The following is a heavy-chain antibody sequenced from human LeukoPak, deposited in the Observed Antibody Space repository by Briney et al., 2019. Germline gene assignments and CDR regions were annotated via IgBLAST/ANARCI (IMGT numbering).Heavy chain of an antibody. V-gene: IGHV3-7*01. Sequence: GGSLRLSCAASGFTFSSYWMSWVRQAPGKGLEWVANIKQDGSEKYYVDSVKGRFTISRDNAKNSLYLQMNSLRAEDTAVYYCARKEGNGRYCSSTGCYDDAFDIWGQGTMVTVSS. CDR1: GFTFSSYW. D-gene: IGHD2-2*01. J-gene: IGHJ3*02. CDR2: IKQDGSEK. CDR3: ARKEGNGRYCSSTGCYDDAFDI.